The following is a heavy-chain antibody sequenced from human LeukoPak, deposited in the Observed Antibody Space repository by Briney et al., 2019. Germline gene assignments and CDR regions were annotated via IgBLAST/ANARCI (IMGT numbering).Heavy chain of an antibody. CDR3: ARFQSVAPHYYGMDV. V-gene: IGHV3-30*02. CDR2: IRYDGSNK. Sequence: PGGSLRLSCAASGFTFSSYGMHWVRQAPGKGLEWVAFIRYDGSNKYYADSVKGRFTISRDNAKNTLYLQMNSLRAEDTAAYYCARFQSVAPHYYGMDVWGQGTTVTVSS. D-gene: IGHD6-6*01. CDR1: GFTFSSYG. J-gene: IGHJ6*02.